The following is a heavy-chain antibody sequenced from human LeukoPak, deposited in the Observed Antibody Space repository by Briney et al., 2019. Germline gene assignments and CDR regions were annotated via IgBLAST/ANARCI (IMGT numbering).Heavy chain of an antibody. CDR3: ATQDTAMVIC. V-gene: IGHV3-9*01. Sequence: AGGSLRLSCAASGFTFDDYAMHWVRQAPGKGLEWVSGISWNSGSIGYADSVKGRFTISRDNAKNSLYLQMNSLRAEDTALYYCATQDTAMVICWGQGTLVTVSS. CDR2: ISWNSGSI. CDR1: GFTFDDYA. J-gene: IGHJ4*02. D-gene: IGHD5-18*01.